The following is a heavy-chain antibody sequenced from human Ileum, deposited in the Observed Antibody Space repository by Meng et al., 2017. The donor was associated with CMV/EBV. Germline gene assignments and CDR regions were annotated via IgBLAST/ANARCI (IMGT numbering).Heavy chain of an antibody. D-gene: IGHD3-16*01. J-gene: IGHJ4*02. CDR3: ARGGIFWGLDY. CDR1: GDSIDSGDYS. V-gene: IGHV4-30-4*08. CDR2: IYYNGNA. Sequence: QGQLRESGPGLLNPSQTLSLTCSVSGDSIDSGDYSWNWVRQPPGKGLEWIGYIYYNGNAYYNPSLKSQVTISVDTSKNQFSLRLKSVTAADSAVYFCARGGIFWGLDYWGQGTLVTVSS.